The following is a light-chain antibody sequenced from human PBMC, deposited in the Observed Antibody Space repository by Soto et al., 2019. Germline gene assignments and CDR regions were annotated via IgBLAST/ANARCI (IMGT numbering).Light chain of an antibody. J-gene: IGKJ2*01. CDR2: AAS. V-gene: IGKV3-15*01. CDR1: QTIRDN. Sequence: VMMQSTAHLSLSXVAIATXSCXASQTIRDNLAWYLLGPGQAPRLLIYAASSRASGIPARFTGSRSGTEFTLSISSLQPEDFALYYCQQYNNSPPYAVGRGTEVDI. CDR3: QQYNNSPPYA.